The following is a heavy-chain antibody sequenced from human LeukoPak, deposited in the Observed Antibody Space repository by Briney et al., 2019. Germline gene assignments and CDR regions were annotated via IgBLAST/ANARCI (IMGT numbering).Heavy chain of an antibody. J-gene: IGHJ4*02. CDR1: VGTFSRYA. V-gene: IGHV1-69*13. CDR3: ARSPGGDPRGRLDH. D-gene: IGHD3-16*01. Sequence: SVKVSCKASVGTFSRYAISWVRQAPGQGLEWMGGIIPIFGTANYAQKFQGRVTITADESTSTAYMEMSSLRSEDTAVYYSARSPGGDPRGRLDHWGQGTLVTVSS. CDR2: IIPIFGTA.